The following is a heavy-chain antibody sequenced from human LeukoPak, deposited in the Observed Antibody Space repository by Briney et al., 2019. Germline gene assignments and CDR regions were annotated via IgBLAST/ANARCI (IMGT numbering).Heavy chain of an antibody. CDR2: INPNSGGT. CDR3: ARDPTRTTVTTPAVVTPLADY. D-gene: IGHD4-17*01. V-gene: IGHV1-2*02. Sequence: ASVKVSCKASGYTFTGYYMHWVRQAPGQGLEWMGWINPNSGGTNYAQKFQGRVTITRDTSISTAYMELSRLRSDDTAVYYCARDPTRTTVTTPAVVTPLADYWGQGTLVTVSS. CDR1: GYTFTGYY. J-gene: IGHJ4*02.